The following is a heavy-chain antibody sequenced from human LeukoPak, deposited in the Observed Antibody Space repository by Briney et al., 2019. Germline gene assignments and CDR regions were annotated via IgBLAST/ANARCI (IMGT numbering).Heavy chain of an antibody. V-gene: IGHV1-18*04. Sequence: ASVKVSCKASGYTFTSYGISWVRQAPGQGLEWMGWISAYNGNTNYAQKLQGRVTMTTDTSTSTAYMELRSLRSDDTAVYYCARGVEAMARGVIMMDFDYWGQGTLVTVSS. CDR1: GYTFTSYG. CDR3: ARGVEAMARGVIMMDFDY. J-gene: IGHJ4*02. CDR2: ISAYNGNT. D-gene: IGHD3-10*01.